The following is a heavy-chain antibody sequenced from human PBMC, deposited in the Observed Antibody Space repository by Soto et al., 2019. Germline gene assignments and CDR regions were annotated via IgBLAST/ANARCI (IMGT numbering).Heavy chain of an antibody. V-gene: IGHV4-39*07. D-gene: IGHD2-21*02. Sequence: SETLSLTCTVSGGSISSGGYYWSWIRQPPGKGLEWIGEINHSGSTNYNPSLKSRVTISVDTSKNQFSLKLSSVTAADTAVYYCARGPTRDCGGDCYYDYWGQGTLVTVSS. CDR1: GGSISSGGYY. J-gene: IGHJ4*02. CDR3: ARGPTRDCGGDCYYDY. CDR2: INHSGST.